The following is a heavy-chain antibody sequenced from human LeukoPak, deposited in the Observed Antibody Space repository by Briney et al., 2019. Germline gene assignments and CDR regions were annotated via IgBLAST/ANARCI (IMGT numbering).Heavy chain of an antibody. V-gene: IGHV3-33*01. CDR3: ARDVFTTYDTGGGYFDY. CDR2: IWYDGSNK. D-gene: IGHD3-22*01. Sequence: GGSLRLSCVVSGFTFSSYGMHWVRQAPGKRLEWVALIWYDGSNKYYADSVKGRFTISRDNSKNTLYLQMNSLRADDTAVYYCARDVFTTYDTGGGYFDYWGQGTLVTVSS. J-gene: IGHJ4*02. CDR1: GFTFSSYG.